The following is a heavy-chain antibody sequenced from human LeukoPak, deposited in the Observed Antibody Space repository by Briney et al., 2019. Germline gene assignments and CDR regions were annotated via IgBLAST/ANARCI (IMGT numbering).Heavy chain of an antibody. J-gene: IGHJ4*02. D-gene: IGHD1-26*01. CDR2: ISGSDGHT. Sequence: GGSLRLSCAASGFTLSDYAMNWVRQAPGEGLEWLSAISGSDGHTFYADSVKGRFTLPRDNSKNTLYLQMNNLRADDTAIYYCAKVPWVGTITWGQGTLVIVSS. CDR1: GFTLSDYA. CDR3: AKVPWVGTIT. V-gene: IGHV3-23*01.